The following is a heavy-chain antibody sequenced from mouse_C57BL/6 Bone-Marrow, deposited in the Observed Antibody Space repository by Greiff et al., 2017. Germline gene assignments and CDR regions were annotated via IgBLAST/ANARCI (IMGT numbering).Heavy chain of an antibody. CDR3: ARVYYGSSYDWYFDV. D-gene: IGHD1-1*01. Sequence: QVQLQQSGSELRSPGSSVKLSCKDFDSEVFPIAYMSWVRQKPGHGFEWIGGILPSIGRTIYGEKFEDKATLDADTLSNTAYLELNSLTSEDSAIYYCARVYYGSSYDWYFDVWGTGTTVTVSS. V-gene: IGHV15-2*01. CDR2: ILPSIGRT. CDR1: DSEVFPIAY. J-gene: IGHJ1*03.